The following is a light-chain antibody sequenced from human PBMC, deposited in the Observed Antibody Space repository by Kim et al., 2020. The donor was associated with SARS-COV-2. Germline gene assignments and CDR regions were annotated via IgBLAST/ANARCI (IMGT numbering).Light chain of an antibody. CDR1: QSVLYSSNNKNY. CDR2: WAS. CDR3: QQYYSSPPT. J-gene: IGKJ2*01. Sequence: DIVMTQSTDSLAVSLGERATINCKSSQSVLYSSNNKNYFAWYQQKPGQPPKLVIYWASTRESGVPDRFSGSGSETDFTLTISSLQAEDVAVYYCQQYYSSPPTFGQGTKLEI. V-gene: IGKV4-1*01.